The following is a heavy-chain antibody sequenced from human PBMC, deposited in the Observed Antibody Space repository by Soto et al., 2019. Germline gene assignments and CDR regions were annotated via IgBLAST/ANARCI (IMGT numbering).Heavy chain of an antibody. CDR1: GYTFSSYC. J-gene: IGHJ4*02. CDR2: NSAYNGNT. CDR3: ARVGFDFWSGYSFDY. D-gene: IGHD3-3*01. Sequence: ASVKGSWKAAGYTFSSYCISWVREAPGQGLECMGWNSAYNGNTNYAQKLQGRVTMTTDTSTSTAYMELRSLRSDDTAVYYCARVGFDFWSGYSFDYWGQGTLLTLSS. V-gene: IGHV1-18*04.